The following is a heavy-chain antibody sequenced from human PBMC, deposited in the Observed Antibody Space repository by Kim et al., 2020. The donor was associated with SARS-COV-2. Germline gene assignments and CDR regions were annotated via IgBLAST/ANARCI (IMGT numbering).Heavy chain of an antibody. J-gene: IGHJ3*01. CDR1: GGSISSYY. D-gene: IGHD3-3*01. CDR2: TYHTAYN. CDR3: ASWSVGHYAFDV. Sequence: SETLSLTCTVSGGSISSYYWGWVRQSPGKGLEWIGHTYHTAYNSYNPSLKSRVTISVDTSKSQFSLRLSSVTAADAAVYYCASWSVGHYAFDVWGLGTLVTVSS. V-gene: IGHV4-59*08.